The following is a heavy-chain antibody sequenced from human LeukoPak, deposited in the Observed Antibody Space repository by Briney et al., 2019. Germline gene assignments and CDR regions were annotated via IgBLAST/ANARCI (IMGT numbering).Heavy chain of an antibody. Sequence: PGGSLRLSCAASGFTFSSSGMLWVRQAPGKGLKWVAFIRYDGTTTYYADSVKGRFTISRDNSKNTLYLQMNSLRAEDTAVYYCAKETRGSYSDYWGQGTLVTVSS. V-gene: IGHV3-30*02. J-gene: IGHJ4*02. CDR1: GFTFSSSG. CDR3: AKETRGSYSDY. CDR2: IRYDGTTT. D-gene: IGHD1-26*01.